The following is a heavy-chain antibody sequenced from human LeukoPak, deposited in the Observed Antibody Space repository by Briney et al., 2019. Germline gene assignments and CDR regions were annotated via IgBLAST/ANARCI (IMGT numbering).Heavy chain of an antibody. V-gene: IGHV1-69*13. Sequence: ASVRVSCKASGGTFSTFGINWVRQAPGQGLEWMGGIIPIFRSLTYAQKFQDRLTINADESTTTTYMELSSLQYDDTAVYYCAVDDGVQLWSRRSLNYFDYWGRGTLVIVSS. CDR1: GGTFSTFG. D-gene: IGHD1-1*01. CDR3: AVDDGVQLWSRRSLNYFDY. CDR2: IIPIFRSL. J-gene: IGHJ4*02.